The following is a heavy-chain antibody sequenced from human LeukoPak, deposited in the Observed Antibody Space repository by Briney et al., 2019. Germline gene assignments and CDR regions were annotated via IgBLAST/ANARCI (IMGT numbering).Heavy chain of an antibody. CDR2: ISGSGSNT. V-gene: IGHV3-23*01. CDR1: GFIFYNYA. Sequence: PGGSLRLSCAASGFIFYNYAMSWVRQAPGKGLEWVSSISGSGSNTYYADSVRGRFNISKDASNSTMYLQMNGLRVDDTALYFCAIFPIVSVPAAKQNLDFWGQGTLVTVSS. CDR3: AIFPIVSVPAAKQNLDF. J-gene: IGHJ4*02. D-gene: IGHD2-2*01.